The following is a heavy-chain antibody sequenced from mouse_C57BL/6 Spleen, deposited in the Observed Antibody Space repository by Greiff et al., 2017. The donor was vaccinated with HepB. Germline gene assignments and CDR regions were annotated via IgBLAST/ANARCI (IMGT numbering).Heavy chain of an antibody. J-gene: IGHJ3*01. CDR2: INPSTGGT. D-gene: IGHD1-1*01. CDR3: ASGDYGRPMFAY. CDR1: GYSFTGYY. V-gene: IGHV1-42*01. Sequence: EVQLQQSGPELVKPGASVKISCKASGYSFTGYYMNWVKQSPEKSLEWIGEINPSTGGTTYNQKFKAKATLTVDKSSSTAYMQLKSLTSEDSAVYYCASGDYGRPMFAYWGQGTLVTVSA.